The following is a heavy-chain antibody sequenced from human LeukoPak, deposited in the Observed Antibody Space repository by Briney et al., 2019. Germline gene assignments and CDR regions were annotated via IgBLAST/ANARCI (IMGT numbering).Heavy chain of an antibody. J-gene: IGHJ4*02. Sequence: GGSLRLSCAASGFTFSSYWMSWVRQAPGKGLEWVANIKQDGSEKYYVDSVKGRFTISRDNSKNTLYLQMNSLRAEDTAVYYCAKEKIVVVPAAIPGPVDYWGQGTLVTVSS. CDR3: AKEKIVVVPAAIPGPVDY. V-gene: IGHV3-7*03. CDR1: GFTFSSYW. CDR2: IKQDGSEK. D-gene: IGHD2-2*01.